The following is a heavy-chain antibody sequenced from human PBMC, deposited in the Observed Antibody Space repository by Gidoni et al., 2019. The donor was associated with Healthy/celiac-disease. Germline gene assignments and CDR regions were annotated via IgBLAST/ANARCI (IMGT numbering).Heavy chain of an antibody. D-gene: IGHD4-17*01. CDR2: INPTSGGT. CDR1: GYTFTGYY. J-gene: IGHJ4*02. CDR3: ARGRGGSAGWGLYGDYDY. V-gene: IGHV1-2*02. Sequence: QVQLVQSGAEVKKPGASVKVSCKASGYTFTGYYMHWVRQAPGQGLEWMGWINPTSGGTNYAQKFQGRVTMTRDTSISTAYMELSRLRSDDTAVYYCARGRGGSAGWGLYGDYDYWGQGTLVTVSS.